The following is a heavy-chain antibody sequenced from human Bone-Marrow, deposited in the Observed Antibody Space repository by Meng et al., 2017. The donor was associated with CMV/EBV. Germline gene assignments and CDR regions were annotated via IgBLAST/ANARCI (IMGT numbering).Heavy chain of an antibody. CDR2: IWYDGSSD. CDR3: AKGLIAAASGFDY. V-gene: IGHV3-33*06. J-gene: IGHJ4*02. Sequence: GESLKISCAASGFTFSNYGMHWVRQAPGKGLEWVAVIWYDGSSDYYADSVKGRFTISRDNSKNTLYLQMNSLRAEDTAVYYCAKGLIAAASGFDYWGQGTLVTVSS. D-gene: IGHD6-13*01. CDR1: GFTFSNYG.